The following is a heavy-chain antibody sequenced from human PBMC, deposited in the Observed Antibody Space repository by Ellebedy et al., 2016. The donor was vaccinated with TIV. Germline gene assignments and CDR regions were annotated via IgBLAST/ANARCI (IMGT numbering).Heavy chain of an antibody. CDR1: GLIFSDHY. Sequence: GGSLRLSCAASGLIFSDHYIDWARQAPGRGLEWVGRTRNKANSYTTEYAASVKGRFTISRDDSKNSLYLQMDSLKTEDTAVYYCARASRIEGTYYFDYWGQGTLVTVSS. CDR2: TRNKANSYTT. D-gene: IGHD1-1*01. J-gene: IGHJ4*02. CDR3: ARASRIEGTYYFDY. V-gene: IGHV3-72*01.